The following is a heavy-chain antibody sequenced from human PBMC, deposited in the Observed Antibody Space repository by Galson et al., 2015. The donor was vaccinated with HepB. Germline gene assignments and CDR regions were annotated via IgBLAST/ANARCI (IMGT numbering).Heavy chain of an antibody. CDR1: GLSFSNYG. CDR2: IGSADST. V-gene: IGHV3-23*01. D-gene: IGHD2-21*01. Sequence: SLRLSCAASGLSFSNYGMTWARQAPGKGLEWVSAIGSADSTYYTDSVKGRFTISRDHSKNTLYLQMNSLRAEDTAVYYCAAGIGSWAFEIWGQGTMVTVSS. J-gene: IGHJ3*02. CDR3: AAGIGSWAFEI.